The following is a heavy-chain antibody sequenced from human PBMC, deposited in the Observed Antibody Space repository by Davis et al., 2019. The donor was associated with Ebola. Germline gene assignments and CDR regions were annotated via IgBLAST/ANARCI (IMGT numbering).Heavy chain of an antibody. CDR2: IGTAGDT. CDR1: GFTFSSYD. V-gene: IGHV3-13*01. D-gene: IGHD2-15*01. J-gene: IGHJ4*02. Sequence: GGSLRLSCAASGFTFSSYDMHWVRQATGKGLEWVSAIGTAGDTYYPDSVKGRFTISRENAKNSLYLQMNSLRAGETAVYYCARSHGSVGSCPYYFGYWGQGTLVPVS. CDR3: ARSHGSVGSCPYYFGY.